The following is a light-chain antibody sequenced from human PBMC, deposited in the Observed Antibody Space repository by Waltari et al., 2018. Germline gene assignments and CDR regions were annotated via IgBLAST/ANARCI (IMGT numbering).Light chain of an antibody. J-gene: IGKJ1*01. CDR3: QQYYRTPQT. CDR2: WAS. V-gene: IGKV4-1*01. CDR1: QRVFSSANNKNY. Sequence: DIVITHSPDSLAVYMGGWANITFNPPQRVFSSANNKNYLTWDQQKPGQPPKRLIYWASTRESGVPDRVSGSGSGTDFTLTISSLQAEDVAVYYCQQYYRTPQTFGQGTKVEVK.